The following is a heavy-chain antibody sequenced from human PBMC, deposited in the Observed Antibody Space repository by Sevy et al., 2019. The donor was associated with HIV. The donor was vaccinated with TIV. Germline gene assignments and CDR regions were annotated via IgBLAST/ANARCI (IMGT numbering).Heavy chain of an antibody. CDR1: GYTLTALS. J-gene: IGHJ4*02. V-gene: IGHV1-24*01. D-gene: IGHD3-22*01. Sequence: ASVKVSCKVSGYTLTALSMHWVRQAPGKGLEWMGTFDPEDGETRFAQKFQGRVTMTEDTSTDTAYMELSSLRSEDTAVYFCATTKAYYDSSGYPFDHWGQGALVTVSS. CDR3: ATTKAYYDSSGYPFDH. CDR2: FDPEDGET.